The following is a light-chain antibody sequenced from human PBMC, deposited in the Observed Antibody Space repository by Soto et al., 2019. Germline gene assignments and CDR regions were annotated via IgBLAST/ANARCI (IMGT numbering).Light chain of an antibody. CDR3: GTWDSSLSAVV. Sequence: QSVLTQPPSVSAAPGQKVTISCSGSSSNIANNYVSWYQQLPGTAPKLLIYDNDERPSGIPDRFSGSKSGSSATLGITGLQTGYEADYYCGTWDSSLSAVVFGGGTKVTVL. CDR2: DND. V-gene: IGLV1-51*01. J-gene: IGLJ2*01. CDR1: SSNIANNY.